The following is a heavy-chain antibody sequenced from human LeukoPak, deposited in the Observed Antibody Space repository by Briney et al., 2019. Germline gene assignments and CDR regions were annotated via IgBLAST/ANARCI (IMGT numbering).Heavy chain of an antibody. CDR3: AREISSRVVKRAAFDI. CDR1: GGSISSGSYY. J-gene: IGHJ3*02. CDR2: IYTSGST. D-gene: IGHD3-3*01. V-gene: IGHV4-61*02. Sequence: PSQTLSLTCTVSGGSISSGSYYWSWIRQPAGKGLEWIGRIYTSGSTNYNPSLKSRVTISVDTSKNQFSLKLSSVTATATAVYDCAREISSRVVKRAAFDIWGQGTMVNVSS.